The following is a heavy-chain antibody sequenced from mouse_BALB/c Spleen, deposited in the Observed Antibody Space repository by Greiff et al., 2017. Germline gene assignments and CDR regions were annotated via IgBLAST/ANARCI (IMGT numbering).Heavy chain of an antibody. J-gene: IGHJ2*01. Sequence: EVQGVESGGGLVQPGGSRKLSCAASGFTFSSFGMHWVRQAPEKGLEWVAYISSGSSTIYYADTVKGRFTISRDNPTNTLFLQMTSLRSEDTAMYYCARYGGPYYFDYWGQGTTLTVSS. D-gene: IGHD1-1*02. CDR1: GFTFSSFG. CDR3: ARYGGPYYFDY. CDR2: ISSGSSTI. V-gene: IGHV5-17*02.